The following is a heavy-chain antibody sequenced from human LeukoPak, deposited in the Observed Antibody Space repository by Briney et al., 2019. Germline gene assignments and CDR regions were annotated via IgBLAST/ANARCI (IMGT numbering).Heavy chain of an antibody. CDR1: GASISSTNNF. Sequence: SETLSLTCTVSGASISSTNNFWGWIRQTPGKGLEWIATIYYSVSTYYNPSLKSRLSISVDTSKNQFSLKLSSVTAADTAVYYCARGPLTMTRGFDPWGQGTLVTVSS. CDR3: ARGPLTMTRGFDP. CDR2: IYYSVST. J-gene: IGHJ5*02. V-gene: IGHV4-39*07. D-gene: IGHD4-17*01.